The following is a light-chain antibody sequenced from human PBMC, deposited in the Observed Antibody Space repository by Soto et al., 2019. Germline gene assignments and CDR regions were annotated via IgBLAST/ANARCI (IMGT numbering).Light chain of an antibody. CDR3: QQYDSSPKT. CDR2: GAS. J-gene: IGKJ1*01. Sequence: EIVLTQSPGTLSLPPGERSTLSCSASQSVSSSYLAWYQQKPGQAPRLLIYGASSRATGIPDRFSGTGSGTDFTLTISRLEPEDFAVYYCQQYDSSPKTFGQGTKVDI. V-gene: IGKV3-20*01. CDR1: QSVSSSY.